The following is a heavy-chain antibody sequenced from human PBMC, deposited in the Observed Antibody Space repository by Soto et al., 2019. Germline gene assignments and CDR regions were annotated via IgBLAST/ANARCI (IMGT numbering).Heavy chain of an antibody. CDR3: AKGRAYYHDSGVFLDY. CDR1: GFTFSSYA. D-gene: IGHD3-22*01. V-gene: IGHV3-23*01. Sequence: PGGSLRLSCAASGFTFSSYAMTWVRQAPGKGLEWVSIISGSGGSTYYADSVKGRFTISRDNSKKTLYLQMNSLRPEDTAVYYCAKGRAYYHDSGVFLDYWGQGTLVTVSS. J-gene: IGHJ4*02. CDR2: ISGSGGST.